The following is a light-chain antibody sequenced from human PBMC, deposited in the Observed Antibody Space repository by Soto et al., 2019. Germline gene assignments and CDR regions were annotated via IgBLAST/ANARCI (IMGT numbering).Light chain of an antibody. V-gene: IGKV1-12*01. CDR1: QDISSW. CDR2: DAS. J-gene: IGKJ4*01. Sequence: DIQMTQSPSSVSASVGDRVAITCRASQDISSWLAWYQQKPGKAPKLLIYDASSLQSGVPSRFSGSGAGTDVTLTISNLQPEDFRTYYGQQATTFPTYGGGTKVEIK. CDR3: QQATTFPT.